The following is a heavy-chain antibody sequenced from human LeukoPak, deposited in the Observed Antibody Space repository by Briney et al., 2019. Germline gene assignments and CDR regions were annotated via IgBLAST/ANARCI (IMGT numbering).Heavy chain of an antibody. Sequence: PGGSLRLSCAASEFIFNNYGMHWVRQAPGKGLEWVAVISYDGRNKFYANSVKGRFTISRDDSKNTLYVQMNSLRPEDTAVYYCAKDGGRYSGSLDSWGQGTLVTVPS. D-gene: IGHD5-12*01. CDR1: EFIFNNYG. CDR3: AKDGGRYSGSLDS. V-gene: IGHV3-30*18. CDR2: ISYDGRNK. J-gene: IGHJ4*02.